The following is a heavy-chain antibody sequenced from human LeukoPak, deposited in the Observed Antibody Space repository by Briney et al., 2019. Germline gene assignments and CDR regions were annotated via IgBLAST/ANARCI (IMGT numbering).Heavy chain of an antibody. V-gene: IGHV4-4*07. CDR3: ARAAGHCNTTTCYPEYFHH. CDR1: GGSISNYY. J-gene: IGHJ1*01. D-gene: IGHD2-2*01. Sequence: ASETLSLTCTVSGGSISNYYWSWIRQPAGKGLEWIARIYTSGSTKYNPSLKSRLTTSVDTSRNQFSLKLSSVTAADTAVYYCARAAGHCNTTTCYPEYFHHWGQGTLVTVSS. CDR2: IYTSGST.